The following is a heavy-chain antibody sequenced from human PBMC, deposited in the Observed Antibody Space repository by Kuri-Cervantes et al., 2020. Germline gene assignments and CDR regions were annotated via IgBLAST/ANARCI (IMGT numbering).Heavy chain of an antibody. Sequence: ASVKVSCKASGYTFTSYGISWVRQAPGQGLEWMGIINPSGGSTSYAQKFQGRVTMTRDTSTSTVYMELSSLRSEDTAVYYCARGRLRYFDWSLNWFDPWGQGTLVTVSS. CDR3: ARGRLRYFDWSLNWFDP. V-gene: IGHV1-46*01. J-gene: IGHJ5*02. CDR1: GYTFTSYG. CDR2: INPSGGST. D-gene: IGHD3-9*01.